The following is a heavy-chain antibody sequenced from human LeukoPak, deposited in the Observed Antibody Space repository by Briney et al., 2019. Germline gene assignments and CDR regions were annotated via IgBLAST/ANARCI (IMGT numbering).Heavy chain of an antibody. D-gene: IGHD3-10*01. V-gene: IGHV3-23*01. J-gene: IGHJ4*02. CDR1: GFTFSSYA. CDR3: AIDQGWADGSGDY. Sequence: PGRSLRLACAASGFTFSSYAMTWVRQAPGKGLDWVSTIDISGDNTYYAVSVNGRFTISRDNTKNRMYQQITGLTTTDPAIYDCAIDQGWADGSGDYWGQGTLVTVSS. CDR2: IDISGDNT.